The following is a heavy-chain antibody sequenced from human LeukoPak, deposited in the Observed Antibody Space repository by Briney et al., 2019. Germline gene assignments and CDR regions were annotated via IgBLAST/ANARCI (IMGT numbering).Heavy chain of an antibody. Sequence: GGSLRLSCAASGFAFTSYAMSWIRQAPGKGLEWVSAISGGGENTYYADSVKGRFTISRDNSKNTLYLQMNSLRAEDTATYYCAKPRAMTTGVGRYFDLWGRGTLVTVSS. J-gene: IGHJ2*01. D-gene: IGHD1-1*01. V-gene: IGHV3-23*01. CDR2: ISGGGENT. CDR3: AKPRAMTTGVGRYFDL. CDR1: GFAFTSYA.